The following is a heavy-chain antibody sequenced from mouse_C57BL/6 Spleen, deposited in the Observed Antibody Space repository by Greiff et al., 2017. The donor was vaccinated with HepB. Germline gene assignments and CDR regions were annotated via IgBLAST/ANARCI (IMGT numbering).Heavy chain of an antibody. CDR2: IDPENGDT. J-gene: IGHJ3*01. D-gene: IGHD1-1*01. CDR1: GFNIKDDY. CDR3: TLSYYGSRSWFAY. Sequence: EVQLQQSGAELVRPGASVKLSCTASGFNIKDDYMHWVKQRPEQGLEWIGWIDPENGDTEYASKFQGKATITADTSSNTAYLQLSSLTSEDTAVYYCTLSYYGSRSWFAYWGQGTLVTVSA. V-gene: IGHV14-4*01.